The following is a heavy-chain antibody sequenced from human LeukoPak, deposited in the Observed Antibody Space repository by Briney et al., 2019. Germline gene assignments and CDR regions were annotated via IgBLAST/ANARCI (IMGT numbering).Heavy chain of an antibody. J-gene: IGHJ3*02. CDR3: AKAPGFYAFDI. CDR2: ISSSSSYT. Sequence: GGSLRLSCAASGFTFSSYSMTWVRQAPGKGLEWVSSISSSSSYTYYADSVKGRFTISRDNSKNTLYLQMNSLRAEDTAAYYCAKAPGFYAFDIWDQGTMVTVSS. V-gene: IGHV3-21*04. CDR1: GFTFSSYS. D-gene: IGHD3-10*01.